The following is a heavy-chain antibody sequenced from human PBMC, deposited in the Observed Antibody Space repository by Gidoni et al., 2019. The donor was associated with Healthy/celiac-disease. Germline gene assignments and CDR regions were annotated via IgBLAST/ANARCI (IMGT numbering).Heavy chain of an antibody. CDR1: GFPFSSYA. J-gene: IGHJ3*02. CDR3: AKVGLLWFAAGPGGACDI. V-gene: IGHV3-23*01. Sequence: EVQLLESGGGLLQPGGSLRLSCAASGFPFSSYAMSWVRQAPGKGLEWVSAISGSGGSTYYADSVKGRFTISRDSSKNTLYLQMNSLRAEDTAVYYCAKVGLLWFAAGPGGACDIWGQGTMVTVSS. CDR2: ISGSGGST. D-gene: IGHD3-10*01.